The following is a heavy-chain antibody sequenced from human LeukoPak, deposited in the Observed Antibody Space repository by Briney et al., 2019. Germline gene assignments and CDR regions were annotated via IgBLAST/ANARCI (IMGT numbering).Heavy chain of an antibody. D-gene: IGHD2-15*01. J-gene: IGHJ4*02. CDR1: GDSVSNKDAA. V-gene: IGHV6-1*01. CDR3: GRTVGYFDY. Sequence: SQTLSLTCAISGDSVSNKDAAWNWIRESPSRGLEWLGRTFYRSKWYNDYAVSVKGRRIVSADTSKNQFSLHLNSVTPDDTAVYYCGRTVGYFDYWGQGILVTVSS. CDR2: TFYRSKWYN.